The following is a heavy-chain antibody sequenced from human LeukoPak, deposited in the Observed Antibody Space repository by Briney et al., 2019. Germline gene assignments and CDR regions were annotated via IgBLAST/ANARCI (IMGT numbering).Heavy chain of an antibody. V-gene: IGHV3-48*01. CDR1: GFTFSSYS. J-gene: IGHJ6*03. CDR3: ARDRIEQQRTLGRSTNYYSYYYMDV. Sequence: GGSLRLSCAAPGFTFSSYSMNWVRQAPGKGLEWVSYISSSSSTIYYADSVKGRFTISRDNAKNSLYLQMSSLRAEDTAVYYCARDRIEQQRTLGRSTNYYSYYYMDVWGKGTTVTVSS. CDR2: ISSSSSTI. D-gene: IGHD6-13*01.